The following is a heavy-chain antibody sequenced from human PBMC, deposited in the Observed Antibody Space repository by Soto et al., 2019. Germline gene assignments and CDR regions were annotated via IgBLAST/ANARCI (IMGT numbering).Heavy chain of an antibody. CDR3: AREVIARAFDI. D-gene: IGHD3-3*02. J-gene: IGHJ3*02. V-gene: IGHV3-66*01. CDR1: GFTVSSNY. Sequence: EVQLVESGGGLVQPGGSLRLSCAASGFTVSSNYMSWVRQAPGTGLEWVSVIYSDGSTFFADSVKGRFTISRDNSKNTMYLQMKSLRAEDTAVYYFAREVIARAFDIWGQGKMVTVSS. CDR2: IYSDGST.